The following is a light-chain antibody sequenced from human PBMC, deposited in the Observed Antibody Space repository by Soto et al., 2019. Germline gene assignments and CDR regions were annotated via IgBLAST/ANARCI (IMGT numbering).Light chain of an antibody. J-gene: IGLJ2*01. V-gene: IGLV1-40*01. CDR3: QSYDNGVACNVL. CDR2: AST. Sequence: QSVLTQPPSVSGSPGQRVTISCSGTTSNIGAGIDVHWYQQLPGTAPKLLIYASTNRPSGVPDRFSGSKSDTSASLSITGLQIDAEADDDYQSYDNGVACNVLFGGGTKVTVL. CDR1: TSNIGAGID.